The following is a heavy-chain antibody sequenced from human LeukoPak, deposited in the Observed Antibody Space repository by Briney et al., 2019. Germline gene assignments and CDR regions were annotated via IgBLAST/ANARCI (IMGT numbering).Heavy chain of an antibody. CDR2: IWYDGSNK. V-gene: IGHV3-33*01. CDR3: ARDIVATGGRYFDH. J-gene: IGHJ4*02. CDR1: GFILNDYG. Sequence: GGSLRLSCAASGFILNDYGMHWVRQTPGEGLEWVAAIWYDGSNKYYAGSVKGRFTISRDNSENTLSLQMNSLRGEDTAVHYCARDIVATGGRYFDHWGQGTLVTVSS. D-gene: IGHD6-13*01.